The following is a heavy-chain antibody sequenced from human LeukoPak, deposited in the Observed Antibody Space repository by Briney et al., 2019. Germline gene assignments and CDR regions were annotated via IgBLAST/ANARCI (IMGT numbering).Heavy chain of an antibody. CDR3: ARDARLYSSGWYSGPYYGMDV. V-gene: IGHV3-9*01. D-gene: IGHD6-19*01. CDR2: ISWNSGSI. CDR1: GFTFDDYA. J-gene: IGHJ6*02. Sequence: PGGSLRLSCAASGFTFDDYAMHWVRQAPGKGLEWVSGISWNSGSIGYADSVKGRFTISRDNAKNSLYLQMNSLRAEDTAVYYCARDARLYSSGWYSGPYYGMDVWGQGTTVTVSS.